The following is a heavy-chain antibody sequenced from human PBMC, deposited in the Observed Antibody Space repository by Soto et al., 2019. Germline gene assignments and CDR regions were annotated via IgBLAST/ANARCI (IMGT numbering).Heavy chain of an antibody. CDR2: ISYSGST. CDR1: GASISRFY. Sequence: QVQLQESSPGLVRPSETLSLTCTVSGASISRFYWSWIRQPPGKGLEWIGYISYSGSTNSNPSLKSRVTISVDTSKNPFSLKLSSVTAADTAGYYCARRGGPYSGSYYFDYWGQGILVTVSS. J-gene: IGHJ4*02. CDR3: ARRGGPYSGSYYFDY. V-gene: IGHV4-59*08. D-gene: IGHD5-12*01.